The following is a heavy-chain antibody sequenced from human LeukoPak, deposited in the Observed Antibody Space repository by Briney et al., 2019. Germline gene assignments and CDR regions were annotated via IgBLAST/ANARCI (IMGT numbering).Heavy chain of an antibody. J-gene: IGHJ6*03. V-gene: IGHV4-39*07. CDR1: GGSISSSSYY. CDR2: IYYSGST. D-gene: IGHD3-3*01. CDR3: AREGAGWSGYYIDYYYYYMDV. Sequence: SETLPLTCTVSGGSISSSSYYWGWIRQPPGKGLGRIGSIYYSGSTCSNPSLKSRVTISVDTSKNQFSLKLSSVTAADTAVYYCAREGAGWSGYYIDYYYYYMDVWGKGTTVTVSS.